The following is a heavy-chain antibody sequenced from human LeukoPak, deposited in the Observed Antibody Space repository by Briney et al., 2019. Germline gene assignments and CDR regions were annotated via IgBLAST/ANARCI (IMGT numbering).Heavy chain of an antibody. Sequence: PSETLSLTCAVYGGSFNDYYWIWIRQPPGKGLEWIGEIKPSGRTNYNPSLESRVTISVDTSKNQFSLKLSSVTAADTAVYYCAREVGATWDYWGQGTLVTVSS. D-gene: IGHD1-26*01. CDR3: AREVGATWDY. V-gene: IGHV4-34*01. J-gene: IGHJ4*02. CDR2: IKPSGRT. CDR1: GGSFNDYY.